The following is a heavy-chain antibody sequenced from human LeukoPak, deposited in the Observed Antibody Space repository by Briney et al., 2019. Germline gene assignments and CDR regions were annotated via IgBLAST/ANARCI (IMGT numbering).Heavy chain of an antibody. J-gene: IGHJ4*02. Sequence: SVKVSCKASGGTFSSYAISWVRQAPGQGLEWMGGIIPIFGTANYAQKFQGRVTITADESTSTAYMELSSLRSEDAAVYYCASRSYLPPADLFSYFYWGQGTLVTVSS. D-gene: IGHD3-10*01. CDR1: GGTFSSYA. CDR3: ASRSYLPPADLFSYFY. V-gene: IGHV1-69*13. CDR2: IIPIFGTA.